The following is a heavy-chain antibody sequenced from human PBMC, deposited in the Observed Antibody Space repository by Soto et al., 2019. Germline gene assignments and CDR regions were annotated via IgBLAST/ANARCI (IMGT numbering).Heavy chain of an antibody. CDR3: ARQGYGSGSYYGMDV. CDR1: GGSISSGGYS. D-gene: IGHD3-10*01. V-gene: IGHV4-30-2*01. J-gene: IGHJ6*02. CDR2: IYHSGST. Sequence: SETLSLTCAVSGGSISSGGYSWSWIRQPPGKGPEWIGYIYHSGSTYYNPSLKSRVTISVDRSKNQFSLKLSSVTAADTAVYYCARQGYGSGSYYGMDVWGQGTTVTVSS.